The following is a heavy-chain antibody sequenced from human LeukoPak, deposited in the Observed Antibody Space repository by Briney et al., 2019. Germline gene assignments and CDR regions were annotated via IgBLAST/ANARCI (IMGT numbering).Heavy chain of an antibody. Sequence: PSETLSLTCTVSGYSISSGYYWGWIRQPPGKGLEWIGSIYHSGSTYYNPSLKSRVTISVDTSKNQFSLKLSSVTAADTAVYYCAKDSLPMTTVPLFQHWGQGTLVTVSS. CDR2: IYHSGST. J-gene: IGHJ1*01. CDR1: GYSISSGYY. V-gene: IGHV4-38-2*02. D-gene: IGHD4-17*01. CDR3: AKDSLPMTTVPLFQH.